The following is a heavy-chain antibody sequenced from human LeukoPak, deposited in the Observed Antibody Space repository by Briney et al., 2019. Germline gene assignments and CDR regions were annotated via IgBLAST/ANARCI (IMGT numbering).Heavy chain of an antibody. D-gene: IGHD3-22*01. CDR1: GFSFSSHW. Sequence: GGSLRLSCEASGFSFSSHWMDWVRQAPGKGLEWVSYITSSGSTIYYADSVKGRFTISRDNAKNSLYLQMNSLRAEDTAVYYCARANYYDISGYDYWGQGTLVTVSS. V-gene: IGHV3-48*03. CDR2: ITSSGSTI. J-gene: IGHJ4*02. CDR3: ARANYYDISGYDY.